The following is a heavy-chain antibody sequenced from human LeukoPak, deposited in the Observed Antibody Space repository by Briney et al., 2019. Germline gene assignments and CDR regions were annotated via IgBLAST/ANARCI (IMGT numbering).Heavy chain of an antibody. CDR1: GFTFDDYG. CDR3: ARAYYYDSSGYYPFDY. J-gene: IGHJ4*02. CDR2: INWNGGST. V-gene: IGHV3-20*04. Sequence: GGSLRLSCAASGFTFDDYGMSWVRQAQGKGLEWVSGINWNGGSTGYADSVKGRFTISRDNAQNSLYLQMDSLRAEDTALYYCARAYYYDSSGYYPFDYWGQGTLVTVSS. D-gene: IGHD3-22*01.